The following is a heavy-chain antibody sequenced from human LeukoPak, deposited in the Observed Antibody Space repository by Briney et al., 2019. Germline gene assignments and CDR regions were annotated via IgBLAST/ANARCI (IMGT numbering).Heavy chain of an antibody. V-gene: IGHV1-18*01. Sequence: ASVKVSCKASGYTFTSYGISWVRQAPGQGLEWMGWISAYHGNTNYAQKLQGRVTMTTDTSTSTAYMELRSLRSDDTAVYYCARDRRILTGYYYYYYGMDVWGQGTTVTVSS. D-gene: IGHD3-9*01. CDR3: ARDRRILTGYYYYYYGMDV. CDR2: ISAYHGNT. CDR1: GYTFTSYG. J-gene: IGHJ6*02.